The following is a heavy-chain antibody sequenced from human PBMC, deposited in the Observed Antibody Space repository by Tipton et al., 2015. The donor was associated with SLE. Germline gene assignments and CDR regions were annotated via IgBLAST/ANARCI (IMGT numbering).Heavy chain of an antibody. V-gene: IGHV3-30*14. CDR2: ISYDGNNK. Sequence: SLRLSCAASGFTFSSYAMHWVRQAPGKGLEWVAVISYDGNNKYYADSVKGRFIISRDNSKNTVYLQMNSLRVEDTAVYYCARENDYYSYLDVWGKGTTVTVSS. J-gene: IGHJ6*03. CDR3: ARENDYYSYLDV. CDR1: GFTFSSYA.